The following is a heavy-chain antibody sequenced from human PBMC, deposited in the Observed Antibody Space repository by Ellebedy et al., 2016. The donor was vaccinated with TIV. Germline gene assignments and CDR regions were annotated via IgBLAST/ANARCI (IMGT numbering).Heavy chain of an antibody. V-gene: IGHV4-59*01. CDR1: GGSISDSS. CDR2: IHYSGSI. CDR3: ARDRFWWNWRYKGNWLDP. J-gene: IGHJ5*02. Sequence: SETLSLTCTVSGGSISDSSWSWIRQAPGKGLEWIAYIHYSGSIDYSPSLKSRLTVSRDTSKNEVSLCVTSVTAADTAVYYCARDRFWWNWRYKGNWLDPWGQGTLVTVSS. D-gene: IGHD1-1*01.